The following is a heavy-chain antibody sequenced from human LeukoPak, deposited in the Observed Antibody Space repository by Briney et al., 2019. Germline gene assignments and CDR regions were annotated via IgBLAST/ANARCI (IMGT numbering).Heavy chain of an antibody. CDR3: ARHDSSGLYNAFDF. CDR2: IYYSGST. J-gene: IGHJ3*01. D-gene: IGHD3-22*01. V-gene: IGHV4-39*01. CDR1: GDSISGSSYY. Sequence: SETLSLTCTVSGDSISGSSYYWGWIRRPPGEGLEGIGSIYYSGSTYYNPSLKSLVTISGDTSKNQFSLKLSSVTAADTAVYYCARHDSSGLYNAFDFWGQGTMVTVSS.